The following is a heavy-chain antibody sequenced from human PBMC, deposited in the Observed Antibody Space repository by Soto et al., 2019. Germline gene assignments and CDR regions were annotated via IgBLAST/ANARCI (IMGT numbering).Heavy chain of an antibody. CDR1: GYTFPSSY. CDR2: INPSGGST. D-gene: IGHD4-17*01. Sequence: ASVKVSCKASGYTFPSSYMHWVRQAPGQGLEWMGIINPSGGSTSYAQKFQGRVTMTRDTSTSTVYMELSSLRSEDTAVYYCARDGLYGDYGHYWGQGTLVTVSS. CDR3: ARDGLYGDYGHY. V-gene: IGHV1-46*01. J-gene: IGHJ4*02.